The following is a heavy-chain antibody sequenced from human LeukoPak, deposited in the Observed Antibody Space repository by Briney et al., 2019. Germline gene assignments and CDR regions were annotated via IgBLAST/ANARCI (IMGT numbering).Heavy chain of an antibody. V-gene: IGHV4-34*01. J-gene: IGHJ3*02. CDR3: ARLNKRGYCSSTSCYDAFDI. Sequence: SETLSLTCAVYGGSFSGYYWSWIRQPPGKGLEWIGEINHSGSTNYNPSLKSRVTISVDTSKNQFSLKLSSVTAADTAVYYCARLNKRGYCSSTSCYDAFDIWGQGTMVTVSS. CDR1: GGSFSGYY. CDR2: INHSGST. D-gene: IGHD2-2*01.